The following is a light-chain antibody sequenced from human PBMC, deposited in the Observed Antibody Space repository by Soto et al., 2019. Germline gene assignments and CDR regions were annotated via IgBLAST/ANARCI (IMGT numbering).Light chain of an antibody. CDR1: QSVNSRY. J-gene: IGKJ1*01. CDR3: QQYGSLPLT. V-gene: IGKV3-20*01. Sequence: EIVLTQSPGTLSLSPGDRGTLSCRASQSVNSRYLAWYQQKPGQAPRLLIYDISTRATGVPDRFSGSGSGTDFTLTISRLEPEDFAVYHCQQYGSLPLTFGQGTKVAFK. CDR2: DIS.